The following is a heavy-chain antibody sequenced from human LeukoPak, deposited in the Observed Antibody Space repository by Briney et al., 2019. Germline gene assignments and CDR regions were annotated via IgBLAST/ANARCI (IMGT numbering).Heavy chain of an antibody. CDR2: ISYDRSNK. CDR3: ARPRRGDWDWFDP. V-gene: IGHV3-30*01. CDR1: GFTFSSYA. D-gene: IGHD2-21*01. Sequence: GRSLRLSCAASGFTFSSYAMHWVRQAPGKGLEWVAVISYDRSNKYYADSVKGRFTISRDNSKNTLYLQMNSLRAEDTAVYYCARPRRGDWDWFDPWGQGTLVTVSS. J-gene: IGHJ5*02.